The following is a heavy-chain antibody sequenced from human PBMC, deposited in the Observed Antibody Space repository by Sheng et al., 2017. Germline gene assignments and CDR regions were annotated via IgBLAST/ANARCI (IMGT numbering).Heavy chain of an antibody. Sequence: EVQLVESGGGLVQPGGSLRLSCAASGFTFSNYVMNWVRQAPGKGLEWVSVISGDGDSTYYADSVKGRFTISRDNSKNTLYLQMNTLRGEDTAVYYCARRGGYSMDVWGQGDHGSPSP. V-gene: IGHV3-23*04. CDR1: GFTFSNYV. CDR2: ISGDGDST. J-gene: IGHJ6*03. CDR3: ARRGGYSMDV.